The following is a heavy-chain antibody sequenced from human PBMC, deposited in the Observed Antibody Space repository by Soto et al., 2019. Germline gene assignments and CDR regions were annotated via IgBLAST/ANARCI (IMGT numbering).Heavy chain of an antibody. D-gene: IGHD2-21*02. Sequence: WTWIRQSPGKGLEWIGYVFHSGSVLYNPSLKSRLNISVDTSKNQFSLRLSSVTAADTAVYFCAREDDGGDRDYYGLDVWGQGTTVTASS. CDR2: VFHSGSV. V-gene: IGHV4-30-4*08. CDR3: AREDDGGDRDYYGLDV. J-gene: IGHJ6*02.